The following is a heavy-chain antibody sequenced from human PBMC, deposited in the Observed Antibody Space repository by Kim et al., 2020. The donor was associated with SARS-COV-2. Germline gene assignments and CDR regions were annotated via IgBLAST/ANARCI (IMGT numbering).Heavy chain of an antibody. J-gene: IGHJ6*02. V-gene: IGHV3-33*01. CDR1: GFTIKKSG. CDR3: ARDEGGSAWHHTTTPHLDX. Sequence: GGSLRLSCTASGFTIKKSGMHWVRQAPGKGLEWVAVIWYDGSNEDYADSVKGRFTISRDNSKNTLYLQMNSLRVEDTAVYYCARDEGGSAWHHTTTPHLDXWGQGATVTVSS. CDR2: IWYDGSNE. D-gene: IGHD1-26*01.